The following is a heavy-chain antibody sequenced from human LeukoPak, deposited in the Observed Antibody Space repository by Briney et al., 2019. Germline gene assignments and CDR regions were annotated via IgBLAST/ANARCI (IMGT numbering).Heavy chain of an antibody. D-gene: IGHD1/OR15-1a*01. J-gene: IGHJ3*02. CDR2: IYYSGST. Sequence: SETLSLTCTVSGGSISSYYWSWIRQPPGKGLEWIGYIYYSGSTNYNPSLKSRVTISVDTSKNQFSLKLSSVTAADTAVYYCARSPNNDAFDIWGQGTMVTVSS. V-gene: IGHV4-59*01. CDR3: ARSPNNDAFDI. CDR1: GGSISSYY.